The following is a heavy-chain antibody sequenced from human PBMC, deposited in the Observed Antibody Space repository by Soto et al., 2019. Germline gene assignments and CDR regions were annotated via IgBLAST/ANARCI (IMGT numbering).Heavy chain of an antibody. D-gene: IGHD6-6*01. J-gene: IGHJ4*02. CDR1: GGSISSGGYY. V-gene: IGHV4-31*03. Sequence: SETLSLTCTVSGGSISSGGYYWSWIRQHPGKGLEWIGYIYYSGSTYYNPSLKSRVTISVDTSKNQFSLKLSSVTAADTAVYYCARVSKEDIAARPQLYFDYWGQGTLVTVSS. CDR3: ARVSKEDIAARPQLYFDY. CDR2: IYYSGST.